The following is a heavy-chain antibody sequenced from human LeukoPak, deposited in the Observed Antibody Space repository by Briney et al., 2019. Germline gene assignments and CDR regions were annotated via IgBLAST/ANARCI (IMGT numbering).Heavy chain of an antibody. CDR2: IYYTGST. D-gene: IGHD2-2*01. Sequence: SETLSLTCTVSGVSFSNYYWTWVRQPPAKGLQWIGYIYYTGSTNYNPSLKSRVTISVDTSKNEFSLKLSSVTAADTAVYHCARHVAPAMDYFDYWGQGPLVTVS. CDR3: ARHVAPAMDYFDY. V-gene: IGHV4-59*08. J-gene: IGHJ4*02. CDR1: GVSFSNYY.